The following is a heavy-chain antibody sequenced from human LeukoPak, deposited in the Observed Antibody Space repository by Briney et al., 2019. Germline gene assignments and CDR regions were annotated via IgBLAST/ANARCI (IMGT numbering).Heavy chain of an antibody. D-gene: IGHD2-2*01. V-gene: IGHV3-33*01. J-gene: IGHJ5*02. CDR1: GFTFSSYG. CDR2: IWYDGSNK. CDR3: ARDGSPLGYCSSTSCYHWFDP. Sequence: GGPLRLPCAASGFTFSSYGMHWVRQAPGKGLEGVAVIWYDGSNKYYADSVKGRFTISRDNSKNTLYLQMNSLRAEDTAVYYCARDGSPLGYCSSTSCYHWFDPWGQGTLVTVSS.